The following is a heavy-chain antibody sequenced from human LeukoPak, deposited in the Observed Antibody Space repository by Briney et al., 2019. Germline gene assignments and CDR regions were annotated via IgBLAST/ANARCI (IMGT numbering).Heavy chain of an antibody. D-gene: IGHD1-26*01. J-gene: IGHJ4*02. CDR3: AKDRWVGATISHYFDY. V-gene: IGHV3-23*01. Sequence: PGGSLRLSCAASGFTFSSHAMNWVRQAPGKGLEWVSAISTRGGTTYYADSVKGRFTISRDDSKNTLYLQMNSLRVEDTAVYYCAKDRWVGATISHYFDYWGQGTLVTVSS. CDR2: ISTRGGTT. CDR1: GFTFSSHA.